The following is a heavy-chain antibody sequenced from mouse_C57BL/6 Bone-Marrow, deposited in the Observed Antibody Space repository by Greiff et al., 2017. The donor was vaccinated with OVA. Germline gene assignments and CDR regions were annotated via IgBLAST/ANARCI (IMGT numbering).Heavy chain of an antibody. J-gene: IGHJ2*01. D-gene: IGHD4-1*01. V-gene: IGHV1-82*01. Sequence: VQLQQSGPELVKPGASVKISCKASGYAFSSSWMNWVKQRPGKGLEWIGRIYPGDGDTNYNGKFKGKATLTADESSSTAYMQLSSLTSEDSAVYFCASGRYFDYWGQGTTLTVSS. CDR3: ASGRYFDY. CDR1: GYAFSSSW. CDR2: IYPGDGDT.